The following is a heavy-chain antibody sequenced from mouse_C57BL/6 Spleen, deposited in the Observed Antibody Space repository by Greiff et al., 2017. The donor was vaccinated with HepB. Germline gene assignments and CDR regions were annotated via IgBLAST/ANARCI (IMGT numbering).Heavy chain of an antibody. Sequence: EVMLVESGGGLVKPGGSLKLSCAASGFTFSSYAMSWVRQTPEKRLEWVATISDGGSYTYYPDNVKGRFNISRDNAKDTQYLQMGKLKSEDTAMYYCARDRIYYDYDGTWFAYWGQGTLVTVSA. J-gene: IGHJ3*01. D-gene: IGHD2-4*01. CDR3: ARDRIYYDYDGTWFAY. CDR1: GFTFSSYA. V-gene: IGHV5-4*01. CDR2: ISDGGSYT.